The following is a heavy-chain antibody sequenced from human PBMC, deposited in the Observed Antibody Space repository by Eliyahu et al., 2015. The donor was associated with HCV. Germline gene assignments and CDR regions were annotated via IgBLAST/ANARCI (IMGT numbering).Heavy chain of an antibody. CDR2: IWYDGSNK. J-gene: IGHJ4*02. V-gene: IGHV3-33*01. CDR3: ARAGKGATSDY. CDR1: GFTFSSFG. D-gene: IGHD1-26*01. Sequence: QVQLVESGGGVVQPGXSLXLSCAASGFTFSSFGMHWVRQAPGKGLEWVAVIWYDGSNKYYADSVKGRFTFSRDNSKNTVYLQMNSLRAEDTAVYYCARAGKGATSDYWGQGTLVTVSS.